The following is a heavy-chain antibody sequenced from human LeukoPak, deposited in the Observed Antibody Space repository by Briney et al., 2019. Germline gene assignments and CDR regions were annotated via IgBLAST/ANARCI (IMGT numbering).Heavy chain of an antibody. D-gene: IGHD4-11*01. J-gene: IGHJ4*02. CDR3: ARHYNFDY. V-gene: IGHV5-51*01. CDR2: IYPGDSDT. CDR1: GYRFNSYW. Sequence: KPGESLKTSRKGSGYRFNSYWIGRVRPVPGKGVEWMGNIYPGDSDTRYTPSFQGKVTISADKSISTAYLQWSSLKASDTAIYYCARHYNFDYWGQGTLVTVSS.